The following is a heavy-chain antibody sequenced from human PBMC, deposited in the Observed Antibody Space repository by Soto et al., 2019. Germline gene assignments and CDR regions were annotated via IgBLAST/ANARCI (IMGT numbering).Heavy chain of an antibody. J-gene: IGHJ6*02. D-gene: IGHD6-6*01. CDR3: AKDRYSSSAYYYYGMDA. V-gene: IGHV3-9*01. Sequence: EVQLVESGGGLVQPGRSLRLSCAASGFIFDDYAMHWVRQAPGKGLEWVAVISGNSGSLGYADSVEGRFTISRDNAKNSLYLQMNRLRAEDTALYYCAKDRYSSSAYYYYGMDAWGQGTTVTVSS. CDR2: ISGNSGSL. CDR1: GFIFDDYA.